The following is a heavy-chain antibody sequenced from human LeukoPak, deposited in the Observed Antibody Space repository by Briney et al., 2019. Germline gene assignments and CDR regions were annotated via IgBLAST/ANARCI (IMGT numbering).Heavy chain of an antibody. CDR2: IYTSGST. V-gene: IGHV4-61*02. J-gene: IGHJ3*02. D-gene: IGHD3-22*01. Sequence: SETLSLTCTVSGGSISSGSYYWSWLRQPAGKGLEWIGRIYTSGSTNYNPSLKSRAAITLDRSNNQFSLKLSSVTAADTAVYDCARDRPAYYYDISGYDAFYIWGQRKMVTVSS. CDR1: GGSISSGSYY. CDR3: ARDRPAYYYDISGYDAFYI.